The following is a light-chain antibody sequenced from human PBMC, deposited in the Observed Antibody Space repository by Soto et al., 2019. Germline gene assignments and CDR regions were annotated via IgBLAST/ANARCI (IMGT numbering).Light chain of an antibody. V-gene: IGKV1-17*01. CDR2: STS. CDR3: LQYWDYSWT. CDR1: QVIGNPY. J-gene: IGKJ5*01. Sequence: DIQLTQSPSSLSASVGDRVTVTCRASQVIGNPYIGWYQQRVGRPPKRLIYSTSALQSGVPWRFSGSGSGTEFRLTISSLQPEDSATYYCLQYWDYSWTFGQGTRL.